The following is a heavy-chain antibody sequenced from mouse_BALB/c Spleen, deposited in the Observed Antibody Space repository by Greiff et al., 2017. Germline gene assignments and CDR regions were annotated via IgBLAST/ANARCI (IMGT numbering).Heavy chain of an antibody. CDR1: GYTFTSYW. CDR3: ARANFDY. Sequence: QVQLKESGAELAKPGASVKMSCKASGYTFTSYWMHWVKQRPGQGLEWIGYINPSTGYTEYNQKFKDKATLTADKSSSTAYMQLSSLTSEDSAVYYCARANFDYWGQGTTLTVSS. J-gene: IGHJ2*01. V-gene: IGHV1-7*01. CDR2: INPSTGYT.